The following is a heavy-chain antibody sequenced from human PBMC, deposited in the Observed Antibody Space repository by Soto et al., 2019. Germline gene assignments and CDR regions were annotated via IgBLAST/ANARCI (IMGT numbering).Heavy chain of an antibody. CDR2: ISGYNGDT. CDR1: GYTFTRYC. CDR3: ARDGGYSGSY. J-gene: IGHJ4*02. Sequence: ASVKVSCKASGYTFTRYCISWVRQAPGQGLEWMGWISGYNGDTNYAQKFQDRVSMTIDTSTGTAYMELRSLRSDDTAVYYCARDGGYSGSYWGQGTLVTVSS. V-gene: IGHV1-18*01. D-gene: IGHD1-26*01.